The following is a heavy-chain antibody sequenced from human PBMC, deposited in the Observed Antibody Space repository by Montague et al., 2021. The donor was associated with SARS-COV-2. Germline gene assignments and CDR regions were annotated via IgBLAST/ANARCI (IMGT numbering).Heavy chain of an antibody. Sequence: SETLSLTCTVSGGSISNSHYYCAWIRQPPGKGLEWIGTIYYTGTTYYNPAPISGTTYYSPSLKSRVTISVDPYKNQCSLKLTSVTAADAALYYCARHLAVGTSGFDIWGQGTMVTVSS. CDR3: ARHLAVGTSGFDI. CDR2: IYYTGTTYYNPAPISGTT. CDR1: GGSISNSHYY. J-gene: IGHJ3*02. D-gene: IGHD4-23*01. V-gene: IGHV4-39*01.